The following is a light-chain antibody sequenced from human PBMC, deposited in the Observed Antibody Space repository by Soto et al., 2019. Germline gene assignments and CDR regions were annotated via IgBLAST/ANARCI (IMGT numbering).Light chain of an antibody. CDR3: QHYNSYLRT. CDR1: QSISNY. J-gene: IGKJ1*01. V-gene: IGKV1-5*01. CDR2: DAS. Sequence: MTQSPATLSVSPGERATLSCRASQSISNYLAWYQQKPGKAPKLLIYDASSLKSGVSSRFSGSGSGTEFTLTINSLQASDFAIYYCQHYNSYLRTFGQGTKVEI.